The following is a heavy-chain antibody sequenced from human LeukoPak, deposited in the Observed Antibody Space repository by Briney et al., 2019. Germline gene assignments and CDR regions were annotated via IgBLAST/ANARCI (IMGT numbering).Heavy chain of an antibody. Sequence: GGSLRLSCAATGFTVTTNYLSWVRQAPGKGLDWVSLIYSGGNTYYVVSVQGRFTISRDNSKYTLYLQMNSERAEDTAVYYCAGCRGDSCDWRASDIWGQETLVTVSS. CDR1: GFTVTTNY. J-gene: IGHJ3*02. V-gene: IGHV3-53*01. CDR3: AGCRGDSCDWRASDI. CDR2: IYSGGNT. D-gene: IGHD2-15*01.